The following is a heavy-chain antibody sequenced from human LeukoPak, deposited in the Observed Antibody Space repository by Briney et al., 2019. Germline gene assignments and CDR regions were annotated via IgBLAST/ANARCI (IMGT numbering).Heavy chain of an antibody. J-gene: IGHJ4*02. V-gene: IGHV1-2*02. CDR1: GYTFTGYY. CDR2: INPNSGGT. CDR3: ARADSSSWYYFDY. D-gene: IGHD6-13*01. Sequence: GASVKVSCKASGYTFTGYYMHWVRQALGQGLEWMGWINPNSGGTNYAQKFQGRVAMTRDTSISTAYMDLSRLRSDDTAVYYCARADSSSWYYFDYWGQGTLVTVSS.